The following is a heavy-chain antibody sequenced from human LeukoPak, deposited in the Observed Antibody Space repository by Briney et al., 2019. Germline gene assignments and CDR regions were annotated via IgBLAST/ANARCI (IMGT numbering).Heavy chain of an antibody. CDR2: IIPIFGTA. Sequence: SVKVSCKASGGTFSSYAISWVRQAPGQGLEWMGGIIPIFGTANYAQKFQGRVTITADESTSTAYMELSSLRSEDTAVYYCAREGYYDSSGSFDYWGQGTLVTVSS. CDR1: GGTFSSYA. CDR3: AREGYYDSSGSFDY. J-gene: IGHJ4*02. V-gene: IGHV1-69*13. D-gene: IGHD3-22*01.